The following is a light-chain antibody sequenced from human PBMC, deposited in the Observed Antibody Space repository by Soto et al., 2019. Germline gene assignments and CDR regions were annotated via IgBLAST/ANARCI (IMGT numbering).Light chain of an antibody. Sequence: SYELTQPPSVSVAPGKTASISCGGNDIGSKGVHWYQQKPGQAPVLVIYSDTDLPPVITERFSGANSANLATLTISRVEAEDEADYYCQVWDSGSAHVVFGGGTTLTVL. CDR3: QVWDSGSAHVV. CDR1: DIGSKG. V-gene: IGLV3-21*01. J-gene: IGLJ2*01. CDR2: SDT.